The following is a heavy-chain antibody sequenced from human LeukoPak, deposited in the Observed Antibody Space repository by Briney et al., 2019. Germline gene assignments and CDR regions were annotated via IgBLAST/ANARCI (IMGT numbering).Heavy chain of an antibody. Sequence: GESLKISCRGSGYSFTNYWIGWVRQMPGKGLEWMGIIYPGDSDTRYSPSFQGQVTISADKSISTAYLQWSSLKASDTAMYYCARISVVRGVIGYFDYWGQGTLVTVSS. CDR2: IYPGDSDT. CDR1: GYSFTNYW. CDR3: ARISVVRGVIGYFDY. V-gene: IGHV5-51*01. J-gene: IGHJ4*02. D-gene: IGHD3-10*01.